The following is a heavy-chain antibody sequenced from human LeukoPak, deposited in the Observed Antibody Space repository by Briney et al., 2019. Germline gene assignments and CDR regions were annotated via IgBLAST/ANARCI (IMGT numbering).Heavy chain of an antibody. CDR1: GGSISSYY. D-gene: IGHD2-15*01. CDR2: IYYSGST. V-gene: IGHV4-59*08. CDR3: ARLDNGDGSAFDI. J-gene: IGHJ3*02. Sequence: SETLSLTCTVSGGSISSYYWSWIRQPAGKGLEWIGYIYYSGSTNYNPSLKSRVTISVDTSKNQFSLKLSSVTAADTAVYYCARLDNGDGSAFDIWGQGTMVTVSS.